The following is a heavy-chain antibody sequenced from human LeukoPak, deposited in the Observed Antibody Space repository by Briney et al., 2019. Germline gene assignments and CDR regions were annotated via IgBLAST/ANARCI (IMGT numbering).Heavy chain of an antibody. CDR1: GFTFSSYG. CDR3: AKARYDILTATIFDY. J-gene: IGHJ4*02. D-gene: IGHD3-9*01. V-gene: IGHV3-30*02. CDR2: IRYDGSNK. Sequence: GGALRLSCAASGFTFSSYGRHWVRQAPGKGLEWVAFIRYDGSNKYYADSVKGRFTISRDNSKNTLYLQMNSLRAEDTAVYYCAKARYDILTATIFDYWGQGTLVTVSS.